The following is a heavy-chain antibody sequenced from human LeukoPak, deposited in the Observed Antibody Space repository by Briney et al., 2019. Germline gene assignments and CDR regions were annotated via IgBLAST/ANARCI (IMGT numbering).Heavy chain of an antibody. Sequence: GGSLRLSCAASGFTFSSYSMNWVRQAPGKGLEWVSSISGSSSYIYYADSVKGRFTISRDNAKNSLYLQMNSLRAEDTAVYYCARIADSDYYYYMDVWGKGTTVTVSS. J-gene: IGHJ6*03. CDR1: GFTFSSYS. V-gene: IGHV3-21*01. D-gene: IGHD2-15*01. CDR2: ISGSSSYI. CDR3: ARIADSDYYYYMDV.